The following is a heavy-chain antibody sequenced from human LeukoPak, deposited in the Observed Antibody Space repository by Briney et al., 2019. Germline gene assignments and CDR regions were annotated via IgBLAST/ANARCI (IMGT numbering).Heavy chain of an antibody. Sequence: GGSLRLSCAASGFSLSRYWMSWVRQAPGQGLEWVANIGKDGSGNHYADSVKSRFTISRDNAKNSLYLQMNSLRADDTAVYYCARDLDYYATDYWGQGTLVTVSS. CDR3: ARDLDYYATDY. CDR2: IGKDGSGN. V-gene: IGHV3-7*01. D-gene: IGHD3/OR15-3a*01. CDR1: GFSLSRYW. J-gene: IGHJ4*02.